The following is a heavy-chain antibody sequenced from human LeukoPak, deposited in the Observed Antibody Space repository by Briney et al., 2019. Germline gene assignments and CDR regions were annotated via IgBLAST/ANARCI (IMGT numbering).Heavy chain of an antibody. V-gene: IGHV3-7*01. J-gene: IGHJ4*02. CDR3: SGRDSSRSPRAY. D-gene: IGHD6-13*01. Sequence: GGSLRLSCAASGLTFTDFWTNWVRLAPGRGLEWLANINPDGNEKYYVDSVKGRFAMSRDNAKNEVYLEMNSLRAEDTSVYYCSGRDSSRSPRAYWGQGTLVSVSS. CDR2: INPDGNEK. CDR1: GLTFTDFW.